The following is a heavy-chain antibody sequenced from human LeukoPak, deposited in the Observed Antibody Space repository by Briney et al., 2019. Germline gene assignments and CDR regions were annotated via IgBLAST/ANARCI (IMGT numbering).Heavy chain of an antibody. CDR3: AVGSSSWSGFYY. D-gene: IGHD6-13*01. CDR2: VYYSGGT. CDR1: DGSIKTIGYY. Sequence: TSSETLSLTCSVYDGSIKTIGYYWGWIRQPPGKGLEWIGSVYYSGGTYYNPSLKSRVTISVDTSKNQFSLKLSSVTAADTAVYYCAVGSSSWSGFYYWGQGTLVTVSS. V-gene: IGHV4-39*07. J-gene: IGHJ4*02.